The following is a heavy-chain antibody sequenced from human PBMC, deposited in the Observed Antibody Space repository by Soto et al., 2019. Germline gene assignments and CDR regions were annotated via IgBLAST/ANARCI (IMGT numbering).Heavy chain of an antibody. J-gene: IGHJ6*02. CDR1: GGTFSSYA. Sequence: SVKVSCKASGGTFSSYAISWVRQAPGQGLEWMGGIIPIFGTANYAQKFQGRVTITADKSTSTAYMELSSLRSEDTAVYYCAYELPRGSSSTPYYYYYGMDVWGQGTTVTV. D-gene: IGHD6-13*01. CDR3: AYELPRGSSSTPYYYYYGMDV. V-gene: IGHV1-69*06. CDR2: IIPIFGTA.